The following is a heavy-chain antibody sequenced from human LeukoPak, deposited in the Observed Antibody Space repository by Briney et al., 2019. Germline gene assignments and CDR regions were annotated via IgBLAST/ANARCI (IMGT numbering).Heavy chain of an antibody. Sequence: GGSLRLSCAASGFTFDDYAMHWVRQAPGKGLEWVSGISWNSGSIGYADSVKGRFTISRDNAKNSLYLQMNSLRAEDTALYYCAKDIGGGSGSYYYYFDYWGQGTLVTVSS. CDR3: AKDIGGGSGSYYYYFDY. CDR2: ISWNSGSI. CDR1: GFTFDDYA. J-gene: IGHJ4*02. D-gene: IGHD1-26*01. V-gene: IGHV3-9*01.